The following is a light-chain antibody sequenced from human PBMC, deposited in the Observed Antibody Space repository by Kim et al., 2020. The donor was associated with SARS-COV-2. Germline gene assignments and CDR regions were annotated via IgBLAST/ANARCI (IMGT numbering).Light chain of an antibody. J-gene: IGLJ2*01. CDR3: NSRDSNDNVV. Sequence: VALGQTVRITCQGHSLRSYYATWYQQKPGQAPIVVIYGKNNRPSGIPDRFSGSSSGNTASLTITGTQAGDEADYYCNSRDSNDNVVFGGGTQLTVL. V-gene: IGLV3-19*01. CDR2: GKN. CDR1: SLRSYY.